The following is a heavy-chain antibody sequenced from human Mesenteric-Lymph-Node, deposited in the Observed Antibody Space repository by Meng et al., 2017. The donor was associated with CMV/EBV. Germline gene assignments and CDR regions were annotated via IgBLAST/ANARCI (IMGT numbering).Heavy chain of an antibody. V-gene: IGHV3-30*02. CDR3: AKDLATYYDFWSGVLTGMDV. J-gene: IGHJ6*02. CDR1: GFTYSSYG. D-gene: IGHD3-3*01. CDR2: IRYDGYNK. Sequence: GGSLRLSCAASGFTYSSYGMHWVRQAPGKGLEWVAFIRYDGYNKYYADSVKGRLTISRDNSKNTLYLQMNSLRAEDTAVYYCAKDLATYYDFWSGVLTGMDVWGQGTTVTVSS.